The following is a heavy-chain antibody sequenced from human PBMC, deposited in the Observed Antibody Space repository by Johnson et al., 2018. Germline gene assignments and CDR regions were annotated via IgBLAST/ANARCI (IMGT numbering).Heavy chain of an antibody. J-gene: IGHJ3*02. CDR3: ARSGADFWSGYTDAFDI. Sequence: QVQLQESGPGLVKPSETLSLTCTVSGGSISSYSWSWIRQPPGKGLEWIGYIYYSGSTNYTPSLKSPGTLSVDTSKDQFSLKLSSVTAADTAVFYCARSGADFWSGYTDAFDIWGQGTMVTVSS. D-gene: IGHD3-3*01. CDR1: GGSISSYS. V-gene: IGHV4-59*01. CDR2: IYYSGST.